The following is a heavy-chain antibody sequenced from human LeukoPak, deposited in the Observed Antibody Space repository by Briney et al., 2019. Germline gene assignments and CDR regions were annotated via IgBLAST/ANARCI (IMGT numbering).Heavy chain of an antibody. D-gene: IGHD3-16*01. Sequence: GGSLRLSCAASGFLFSSYVMSWVRQAPGKGLEWVSAISGSYGTTYYAESVKGRFTISRDNSKNTLFLQMNSLRAEDTAVYYCVTHNRGIYNWSDPWGQGTLVTVSS. CDR3: VTHNRGIYNWSDP. J-gene: IGHJ5*02. CDR1: GFLFSSYV. CDR2: ISGSYGTT. V-gene: IGHV3-23*01.